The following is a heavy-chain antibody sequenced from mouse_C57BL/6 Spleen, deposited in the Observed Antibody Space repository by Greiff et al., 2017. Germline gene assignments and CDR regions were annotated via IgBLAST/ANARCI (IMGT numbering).Heavy chain of an antibody. CDR2: IYPGDGDT. Sequence: VQLQQSGPELVKPGASVKISCKASGYAFSSSWMNWVKQRPGQGLEWIGRIYPGDGDTNYNGKFKGKATLTADKSSSTAYMQLSSLTSEDSAVYFCARSYGSSYGYFDVWGTGTTVTVSS. CDR1: GYAFSSSW. V-gene: IGHV1-82*01. CDR3: ARSYGSSYGYFDV. J-gene: IGHJ1*03. D-gene: IGHD1-1*01.